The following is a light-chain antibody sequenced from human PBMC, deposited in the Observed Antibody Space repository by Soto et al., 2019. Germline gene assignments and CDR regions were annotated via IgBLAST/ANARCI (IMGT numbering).Light chain of an antibody. CDR3: QQYKTYWT. CDR1: QSIRSW. V-gene: IGKV1-5*03. Sequence: EIPMTHSPSTLSACVGDRVTIXCRASQSIRSWLAWYQQIKGRAPKSLIYKASSLQSGVSSRFSGGGYGKEFNLTISSLQPDDFATYQCQQYKTYWTFGPGTKVDIK. CDR2: KAS. J-gene: IGKJ1*01.